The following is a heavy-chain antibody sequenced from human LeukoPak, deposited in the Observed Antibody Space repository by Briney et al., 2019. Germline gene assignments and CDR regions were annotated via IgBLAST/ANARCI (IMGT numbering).Heavy chain of an antibody. D-gene: IGHD3-3*01. CDR1: GYTFTSYD. Sequence: ASVKVSCKASGYTFTSYDINWVRQATGQGLEWMGWMNPNSGNTGYAQKFQGRVTMTRNTSISTAYMELSSLRSEDTAVYYCARGATYYDFWGGYQQYSFDYWGQGTPVTVSS. V-gene: IGHV1-8*01. CDR2: MNPNSGNT. CDR3: ARGATYYDFWGGYQQYSFDY. J-gene: IGHJ4*02.